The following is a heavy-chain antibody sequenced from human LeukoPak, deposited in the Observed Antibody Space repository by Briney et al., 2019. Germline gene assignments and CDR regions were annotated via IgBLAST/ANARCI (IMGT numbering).Heavy chain of an antibody. J-gene: IGHJ5*02. CDR3: ARGHIVVVPTNWFDP. Sequence: GASVKVSCKASGYTSTSYGIGWVRQAPGQGLEWMGWISAYNGNTNYAQKLQGRVTMTTDTSTSTAYMELRSLRSDDTAVYYCARGHIVVVPTNWFDPWGQGTLVTVSS. CDR1: GYTSTSYG. CDR2: ISAYNGNT. V-gene: IGHV1-18*01. D-gene: IGHD2-2*01.